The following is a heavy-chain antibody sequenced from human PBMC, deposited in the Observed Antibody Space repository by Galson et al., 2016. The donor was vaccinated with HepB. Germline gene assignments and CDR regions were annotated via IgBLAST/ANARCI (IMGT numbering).Heavy chain of an antibody. D-gene: IGHD4-17*01. Sequence: SLRLSCAASGFAFSSYWMYWVRQPPGKGLVWVSRINSDGSRRTYADSVKGRFTISRDNSKNNVYLQMNSLRADDTAVYYCAKDGGTWGYYYGDWILDLWGRGTLVTVSS. CDR3: AKDGGTWGYYYGDWILDL. V-gene: IGHV3-74*01. J-gene: IGHJ2*01. CDR1: GFAFSSYW. CDR2: INSDGSRR.